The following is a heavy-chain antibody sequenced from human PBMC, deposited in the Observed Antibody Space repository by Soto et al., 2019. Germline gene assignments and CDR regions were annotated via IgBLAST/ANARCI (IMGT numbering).Heavy chain of an antibody. Sequence: QVHLVQSGAEVKKPGVSVKVSCKGSGYGFTTYGITWVRLAPGQGLEWMAWISAHNGNTDYAQNLQGRVTVTRDTSTSTAYMELRSLRSDDTAVYYCARGRYGDYWGQGALVTVSS. CDR1: GYGFTTYG. CDR3: ARGRYGDY. J-gene: IGHJ4*02. CDR2: ISAHNGNT. V-gene: IGHV1-18*01. D-gene: IGHD1-1*01.